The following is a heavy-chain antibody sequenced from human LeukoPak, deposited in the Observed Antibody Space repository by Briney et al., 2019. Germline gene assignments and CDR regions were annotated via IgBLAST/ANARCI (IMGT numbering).Heavy chain of an antibody. D-gene: IGHD2-21*02. CDR3: SRDVYCGGDCYYDY. CDR2: IYSGGST. Sequence: GGSLRLSCAASGFTVSSNYMSWVRQAPGKGLEWVSVIYSGGSTYYADSVKGRFTISRDNSKNTLYLQMNSLRAEDTAAYYCSRDVYCGGDCYYDYWGQGTLVTVSS. J-gene: IGHJ4*02. CDR1: GFTVSSNY. V-gene: IGHV3-53*01.